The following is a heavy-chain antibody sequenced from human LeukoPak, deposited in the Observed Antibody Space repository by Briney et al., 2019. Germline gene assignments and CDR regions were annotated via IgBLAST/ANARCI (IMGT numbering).Heavy chain of an antibody. D-gene: IGHD6-19*01. V-gene: IGHV1-18*01. J-gene: IGHJ5*02. CDR1: GYTFTSYG. CDR2: ISAYNGNT. Sequence: GASVKVSCKASGYTFTSYGISWVRQAPGQGLEWMGWISAYNGNTNYAQKLQGRVTMTTDTSTSTAYMELRSLRSDDTAVYYCASSPYSSGWYWFDPWGQGTLVTVSS. CDR3: ASSPYSSGWYWFDP.